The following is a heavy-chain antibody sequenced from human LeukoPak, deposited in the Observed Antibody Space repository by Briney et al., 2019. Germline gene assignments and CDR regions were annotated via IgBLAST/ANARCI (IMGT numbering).Heavy chain of an antibody. CDR3: ARDGRYYYGSGSQSGYYYGMDV. J-gene: IGHJ6*02. Sequence: ASVKVSCKASGGTFSSYAISWVRQAPGQGLEWMGGIIPIFSTTNYAQKFQGRVTITADESTSTAYMELSSLRSEDTAVYYCARDGRYYYGSGSQSGYYYGMDVWGQGTTVTVSS. V-gene: IGHV1-69*13. D-gene: IGHD3-10*01. CDR1: GGTFSSYA. CDR2: IIPIFSTT.